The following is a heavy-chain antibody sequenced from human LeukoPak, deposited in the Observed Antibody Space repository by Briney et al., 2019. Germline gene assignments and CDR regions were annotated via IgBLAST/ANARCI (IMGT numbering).Heavy chain of an antibody. CDR3: ARDSSGYYTSNWFDP. CDR1: GGTFSSYA. J-gene: IGHJ5*02. V-gene: IGHV1-69*05. Sequence: SVKVSCKASGGTFSSYAISWVRQAPGQGLEWMGGIIPIFGTANYAQEFQGRVTITTDESTSTAYMELSSLRSEDTAVYYCARDSSGYYTSNWFDPWGQGTLVTVSS. D-gene: IGHD3-3*01. CDR2: IIPIFGTA.